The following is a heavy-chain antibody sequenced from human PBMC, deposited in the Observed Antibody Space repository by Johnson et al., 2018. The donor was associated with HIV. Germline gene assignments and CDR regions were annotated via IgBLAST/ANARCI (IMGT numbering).Heavy chain of an antibody. D-gene: IGHD3-22*01. CDR1: GFTFGNCA. CDR2: IRSKPYGGTT. Sequence: EVQLVESGGGLVQPGRSLRLSCTASGFTFGNCAMSWVRQAPGKGLEWVGFIRSKPYGGTTEYAASVKGRFTISRDDSKSIAYLQMNSLKTEDTAVYYCTRLYYYDSSGWSTGEDAFDIWGQGTMVTVSS. CDR3: TRLYYYDSSGWSTGEDAFDI. J-gene: IGHJ3*02. V-gene: IGHV3-49*04.